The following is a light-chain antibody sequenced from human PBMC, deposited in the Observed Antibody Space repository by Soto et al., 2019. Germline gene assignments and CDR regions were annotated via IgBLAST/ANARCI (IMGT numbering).Light chain of an antibody. J-gene: IGKJ1*01. CDR2: DVS. CDR1: QRVNSRY. CDR3: QQYDTYWT. V-gene: IGKV3D-7*01. Sequence: EIVLTQSPGTLSFSAGERATLSCRASQRVNSRYLAWYQQKPGQAPRLLIYDVSTRATGVPARFSGTGSETDFTLTISSLQPDDIATYYCQQYDTYWTFGQGTKVDIK.